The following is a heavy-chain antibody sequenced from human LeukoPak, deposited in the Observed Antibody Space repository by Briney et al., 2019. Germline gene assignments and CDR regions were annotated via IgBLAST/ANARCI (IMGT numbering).Heavy chain of an antibody. D-gene: IGHD5-18*01. V-gene: IGHV3-48*04. Sequence: PGGSLRLSCAASGFTFSSYSMNWVRQAPGKGLEWVSYISSSSSTIYYADSVKGRFTISRDNAKNSLYLQMNSLRAEDTAVYYCARDTSLLNVDTAMARYYFDYWGQGTLVTVSS. CDR3: ARDTSLLNVDTAMARYYFDY. CDR1: GFTFSSYS. CDR2: ISSSSSTI. J-gene: IGHJ4*02.